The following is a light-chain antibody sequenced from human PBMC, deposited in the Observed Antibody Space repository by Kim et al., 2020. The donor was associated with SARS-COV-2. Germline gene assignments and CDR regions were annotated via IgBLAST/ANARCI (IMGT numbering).Light chain of an antibody. CDR1: VLKKKY. V-gene: IGLV3-27*01. Sequence: SVSPGQPARITCSGDVLKKKYARWFQQKPGQAPVLVIYKDSERPSGIPERFSGSSSGTTVTLTLSGAQVEDEADYYCYSAADNNVVFGGGTQLTVL. J-gene: IGLJ2*01. CDR2: KDS. CDR3: YSAADNNVV.